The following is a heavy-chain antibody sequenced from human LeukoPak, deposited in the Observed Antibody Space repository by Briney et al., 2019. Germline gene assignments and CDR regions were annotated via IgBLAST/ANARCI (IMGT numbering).Heavy chain of an antibody. V-gene: IGHV1-24*01. CDR1: GNTLTELS. CDR2: FDPGDGET. D-gene: IGHD1-26*01. Sequence: ASVKVSFKVSGNTLTELSMHWVRQAPGKGLEWMGGFDPGDGETIYAQKFQGRVTMTEDTPTDTAYMELSSLRSEDTAVYYCATGGEWELLDYWGQGTLVTVSS. J-gene: IGHJ4*02. CDR3: ATGGEWELLDY.